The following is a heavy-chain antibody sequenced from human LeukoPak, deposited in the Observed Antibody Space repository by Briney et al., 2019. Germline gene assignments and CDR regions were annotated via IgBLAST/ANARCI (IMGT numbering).Heavy chain of an antibody. CDR2: ISYSGST. J-gene: IGHJ4*02. D-gene: IGHD6-13*01. CDR1: GGSISSYY. V-gene: IGHV4-59*01. CDR3: ARNGVEQQLVYFDY. Sequence: SETLSLTCTVSGGSISSYYWSWIRQPPGKGLEWIGYISYSGSTNFNPSLKSRVTISVDTSKNQFSLKLSSVTAADTAVYYCARNGVEQQLVYFDYWGQGTLVTVSS.